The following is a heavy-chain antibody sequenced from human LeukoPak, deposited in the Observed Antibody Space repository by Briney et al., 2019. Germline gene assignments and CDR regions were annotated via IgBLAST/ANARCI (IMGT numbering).Heavy chain of an antibody. D-gene: IGHD3-9*01. Sequence: GGSLRLSCAASGFTFSSYSMNWVRQAPGKGLEWVSSISSSSSYIYYADSVKGRFTISRDNAKNSLYLHMNSLRAEDTAVYYCARVRGYDINDDYWGQGTLVTVSS. CDR1: GFTFSSYS. V-gene: IGHV3-21*01. J-gene: IGHJ4*02. CDR3: ARVRGYDINDDY. CDR2: ISSSSSYI.